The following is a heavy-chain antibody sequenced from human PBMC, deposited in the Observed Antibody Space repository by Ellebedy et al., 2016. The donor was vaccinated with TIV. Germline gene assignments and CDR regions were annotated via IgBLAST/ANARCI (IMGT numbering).Heavy chain of an antibody. Sequence: ASVKVSCKASGGTFSSYAISWVRQAPGQGLEWMGGIIPIFGTANYAQKLQGRVTMTTDTSTSTAYMELRSLRSDDTAVYYCARDRTGTTVDWGQGTLVTVSS. V-gene: IGHV1-69*05. CDR3: ARDRTGTTVD. J-gene: IGHJ4*02. CDR2: IIPIFGTA. D-gene: IGHD1-1*01. CDR1: GGTFSSYA.